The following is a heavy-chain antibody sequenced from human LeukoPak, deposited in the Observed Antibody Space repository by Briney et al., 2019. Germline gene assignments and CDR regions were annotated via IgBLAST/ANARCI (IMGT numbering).Heavy chain of an antibody. CDR2: ISGSGGST. CDR1: RFTISNYA. V-gene: IGHV3-23*01. D-gene: IGHD1-14*01. CDR3: ARGASNRFDY. J-gene: IGHJ4*02. Sequence: PGGSLRLSCAASRFTISNYAMSWVRQAPGKGLEWVSSISGSGGSTNYADSVKGRFTISRDNAKNTLYLQMNSLRGEDTAVYYCARGASNRFDYWGQGTLVTVSS.